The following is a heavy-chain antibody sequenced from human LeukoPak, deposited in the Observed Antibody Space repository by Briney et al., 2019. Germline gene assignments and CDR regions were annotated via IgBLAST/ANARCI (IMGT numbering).Heavy chain of an antibody. CDR2: IIPILGIA. V-gene: IGHV1-69*04. D-gene: IGHD3-10*01. CDR3: ARELLWFGELMGS. J-gene: IGHJ4*02. CDR1: GGTFSSYA. Sequence: GASVKVSCKASGGTFSSYAISWVRQAPGQGLEWMGRIIPILGIANYAQKFQGRVTITADKSTSTAYMELSSLRSEDTAVYYCARELLWFGELMGSWGQGTLVTVSS.